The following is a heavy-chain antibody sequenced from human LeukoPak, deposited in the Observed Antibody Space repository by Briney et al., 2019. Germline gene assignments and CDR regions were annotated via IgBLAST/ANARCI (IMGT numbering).Heavy chain of an antibody. CDR3: AREVRNYYYYMDV. CDR2: IYTGGST. Sequence: SETLSLTCTVSGGSISSGSYYWSWIRQPAGKGLEWIGRIYTGGSTNYNPSLKSRVTISVDTSKNQFSLKLSSVTAADTAVYYCAREVRNYYYYMDVWGKGTTVTVSS. D-gene: IGHD4/OR15-4a*01. J-gene: IGHJ6*03. V-gene: IGHV4-61*02. CDR1: GGSISSGSYY.